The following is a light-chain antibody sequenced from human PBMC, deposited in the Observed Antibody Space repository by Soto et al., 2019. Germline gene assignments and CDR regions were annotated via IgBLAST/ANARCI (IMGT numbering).Light chain of an antibody. Sequence: DIQMTQSPSTLSASVGDRVTITCRASESISLYLAWYQQKPGKAPKFLIYKASILESGVPSRFSGSGSGTEFTLTISSLQPDDFATYYCQQSYSTPPTFGQGTKVDIK. V-gene: IGKV1-5*03. CDR3: QQSYSTPPT. CDR2: KAS. J-gene: IGKJ1*01. CDR1: ESISLY.